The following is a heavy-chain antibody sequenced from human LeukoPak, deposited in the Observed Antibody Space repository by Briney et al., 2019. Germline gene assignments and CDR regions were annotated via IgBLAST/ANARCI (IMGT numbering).Heavy chain of an antibody. Sequence: GRSLRLSCAASGFTFSTYAMHWVRQAPGKGLEWVAVISYDGSNKYYADSVKGRFTISRDNSKNTLYLQMNTLGAEDTAVYYCAKDVSWNWFDPWGQGTLVTVSS. CDR3: AKDVSWNWFDP. J-gene: IGHJ5*02. V-gene: IGHV3-30*18. CDR2: ISYDGSNK. CDR1: GFTFSTYA.